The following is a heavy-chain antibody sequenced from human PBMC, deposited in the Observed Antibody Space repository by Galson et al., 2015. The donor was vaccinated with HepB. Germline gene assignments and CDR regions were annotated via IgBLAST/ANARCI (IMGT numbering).Heavy chain of an antibody. CDR1: GGSINSINYY. CDR2: TYYRGNT. D-gene: IGHD1-1*01. V-gene: IGHV4-39*01. CDR3: ARQPLGSHHFDA. Sequence: ETLSLTCTVSGGSINSINYYWAWIRQPPGKGLEWIGNTYYRGNTYYRPSLKSRVTMSVDTSNNQFSLKLRSVTAADTAVYYCARQPLGSHHFDAWGQGTLVSVSS. J-gene: IGHJ4*02.